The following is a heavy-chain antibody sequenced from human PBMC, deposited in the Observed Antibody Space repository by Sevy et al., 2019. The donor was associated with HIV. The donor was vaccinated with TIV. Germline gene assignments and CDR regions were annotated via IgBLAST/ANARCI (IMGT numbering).Heavy chain of an antibody. V-gene: IGHV3-30*04. Sequence: GESLKISCAASGFTFSDYAMFWVRQAPGKGLEWVAIISYDGSNKYYADSVKGRFTISRDTSKNTLYLQMNSLRAEDTAVYYCARDVGAFCDFWTCYHGGYWGQGTVVTVSS. CDR2: ISYDGSNK. J-gene: IGHJ4*02. CDR1: GFTFSDYA. CDR3: ARDVGAFCDFWTCYHGGY. D-gene: IGHD3-3*01.